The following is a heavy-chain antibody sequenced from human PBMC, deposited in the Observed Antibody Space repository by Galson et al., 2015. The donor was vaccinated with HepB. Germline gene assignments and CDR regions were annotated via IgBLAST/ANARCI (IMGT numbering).Heavy chain of an antibody. V-gene: IGHV3-30-3*01. CDR2: ISYDGSNK. Sequence: SLRLSCAASGFTFSSYAMHWVRQAPGKGLEWVAVISYDGSNKYYADSVKGRFTISRDNAKNSLYLQMNSLRAEDTAVYYCARDPSSTDFDYWGQGTLVTVSS. D-gene: IGHD6-6*01. CDR3: ARDPSSTDFDY. CDR1: GFTFSSYA. J-gene: IGHJ4*02.